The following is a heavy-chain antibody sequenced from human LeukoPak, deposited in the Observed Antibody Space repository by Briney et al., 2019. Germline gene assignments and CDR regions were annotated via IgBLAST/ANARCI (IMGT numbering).Heavy chain of an antibody. V-gene: IGHV4-39*02. D-gene: IGHD6-19*01. CDR1: DDSISTPFYY. Sequence: SETLSLTCTVSDDSISTPFYYWGWIRQPPGKGLEWIGSIHNSVSTFYNPSLKSRVTISIATSRNHFSLRLPSVNVADTAVYYCARNSSSGWFDFWGQGILVTVSS. CDR2: IHNSVST. J-gene: IGHJ4*02. CDR3: ARNSSSGWFDF.